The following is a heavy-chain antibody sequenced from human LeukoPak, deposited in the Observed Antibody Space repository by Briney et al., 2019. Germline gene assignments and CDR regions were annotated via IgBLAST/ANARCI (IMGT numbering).Heavy chain of an antibody. CDR3: AKTYSSVFHYPPLYV. V-gene: IGHV1-2*02. CDR1: GYTFTGYY. D-gene: IGHD3-22*01. CDR2: INPNSGGT. Sequence: ASVKVSCKASGYTFTGYYMHWVRQAPGQGLEWMGWINPNSGGTNYAQKFQGRVTMTRDTSISTAYMELSRLRSDDTAVYYCAKTYSSVFHYPPLYVWGQGTTVTVSS. J-gene: IGHJ6*02.